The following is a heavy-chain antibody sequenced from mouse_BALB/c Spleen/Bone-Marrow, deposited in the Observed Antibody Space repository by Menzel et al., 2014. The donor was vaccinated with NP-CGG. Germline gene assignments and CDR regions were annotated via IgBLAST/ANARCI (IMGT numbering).Heavy chain of an antibody. CDR1: GFNIKDTY. J-gene: IGHJ4*01. CDR3: ARYGNGLMDY. D-gene: IGHD2-1*01. V-gene: IGHV14-3*02. CDR2: IDTANGNT. Sequence: VQLQQPGAELVKPGVSVKLSCAASGFNIKDTYMHWVKQRPEQGLEWIGRIDTANGNTKYDPKFQGKATITADTSSNTAYLQLISLTSEDTVVYFCARYGNGLMDYWGQGTSVTVSS.